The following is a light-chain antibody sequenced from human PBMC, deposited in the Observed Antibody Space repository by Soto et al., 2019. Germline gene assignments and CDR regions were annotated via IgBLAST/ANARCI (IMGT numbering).Light chain of an antibody. V-gene: IGLV2-14*01. Sequence: QSVLTQPASVSGSPGQSITFSCTGTSNDIGSYNYVSWYQQHPGKAPKLMIFDVSNRPSGVSYRFSGSKSGNTASLTISGLQAEDEADYYCSSYTSSSTLLFGGGTKLTVL. CDR3: SSYTSSSTLL. CDR1: SNDIGSYNY. CDR2: DVS. J-gene: IGLJ2*01.